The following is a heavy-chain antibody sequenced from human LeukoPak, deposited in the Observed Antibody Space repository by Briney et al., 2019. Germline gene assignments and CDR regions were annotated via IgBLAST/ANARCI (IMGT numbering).Heavy chain of an antibody. CDR1: GFTFSSYA. CDR2: ISYDGSNK. V-gene: IGHV3-30-3*01. D-gene: IGHD2-21*01. CDR3: ALIGVVIPPDTYDV. Sequence: GGSLRLSCAASGFTFSSYAMHWVRQAPGKGLEWVAVISYDGSNKYYADSVKGRFTISRDNSKKTLYPQMDSLRTEDTAFYYCALIGVVIPPDTYDVWGQGTLVTVSS. J-gene: IGHJ3*01.